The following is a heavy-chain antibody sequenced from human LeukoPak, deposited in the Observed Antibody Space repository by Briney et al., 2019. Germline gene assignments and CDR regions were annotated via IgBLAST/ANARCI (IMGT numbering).Heavy chain of an antibody. V-gene: IGHV4-34*01. CDR3: ARPNYYYDSSDLLNWFDP. CDR1: GGSFSGYY. CDR2: INHSGST. Sequence: SSETLSLTCAVYGGSFSGYYWSWIRQPPGKGLEWIGEINHSGSTNYNPSLKSRVTISVDTSKNQFSLKLSSVTAADTAVYYCARPNYYYDSSDLLNWFDPWGQGTLVTVSS. D-gene: IGHD3-22*01. J-gene: IGHJ5*02.